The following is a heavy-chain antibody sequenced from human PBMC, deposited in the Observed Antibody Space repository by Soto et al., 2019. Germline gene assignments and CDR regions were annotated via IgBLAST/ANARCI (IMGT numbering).Heavy chain of an antibody. V-gene: IGHV3-30*03. CDR3: ASGSPEIRFLEWFNAFDI. J-gene: IGHJ3*02. CDR2: ISYDGSNK. D-gene: IGHD3-3*01. CDR1: GFTFSSYG. Sequence: GGSLRLSCAASGFTFSSYGMHWVRQAPGKGLEWVAVISYDGSNKYYADSVKGRFTISRDNSKNTLYLQMNSLRAEDTAVYYCASGSPEIRFLEWFNAFDIWGQGTMVTVSS.